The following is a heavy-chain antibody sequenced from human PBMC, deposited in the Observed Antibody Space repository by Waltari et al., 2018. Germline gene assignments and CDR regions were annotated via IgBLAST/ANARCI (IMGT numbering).Heavy chain of an antibody. V-gene: IGHV4-30-4*01. CDR3: ARNTGQDWHPLGGYLYYFDY. CDR2: IHRRSIT. D-gene: IGHD1-26*01. Sequence: QVQLQESGPGLVKPSQTLSLTCAVSGASTSAGEHYWSWIRQSQGQRREWIGSIHRRSITKDNPSLAGRVTRSGEATNRFSLERTSVTAADTAVYYCARNTGQDWHPLGGYLYYFDYWGQGALVTVSS. J-gene: IGHJ4*02. CDR1: GASTSAGEHY.